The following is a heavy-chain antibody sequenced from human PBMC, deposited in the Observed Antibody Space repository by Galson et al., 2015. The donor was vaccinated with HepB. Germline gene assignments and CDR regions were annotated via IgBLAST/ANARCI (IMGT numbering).Heavy chain of an antibody. Sequence: SLRLSCAASGFTFSNYNMNWVRQAPGKGLEWVSYISSSGSTIYYADSVKGRFTISRDNAKTSLYLQMNSLRAEDTAVYYCAREQQQLVDFDYWGQGTLVTVSS. CDR3: AREQQQLVDFDY. D-gene: IGHD6-13*01. CDR1: GFTFSNYN. J-gene: IGHJ4*02. CDR2: ISSSGSTI. V-gene: IGHV3-48*01.